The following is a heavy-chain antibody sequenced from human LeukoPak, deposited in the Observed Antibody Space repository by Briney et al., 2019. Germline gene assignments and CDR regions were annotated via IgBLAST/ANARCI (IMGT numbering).Heavy chain of an antibody. CDR3: ARGSRDGYNYWYFDY. CDR1: GGTFSNYP. CDR2: IIPIFGTA. Sequence: SVKVSCKASGGTFSNYPIRWVRQAPGQGLEWMGGIIPIFGTANYAQKFQGRVTITTDKSASTAYMELSSLRSEDTAVYYCARGSRDGYNYWYFDYWGQGTLVTVSS. V-gene: IGHV1-69*05. J-gene: IGHJ4*02. D-gene: IGHD5-24*01.